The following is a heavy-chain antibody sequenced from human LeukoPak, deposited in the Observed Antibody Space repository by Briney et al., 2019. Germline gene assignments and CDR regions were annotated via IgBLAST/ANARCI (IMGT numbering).Heavy chain of an antibody. CDR1: GGSISSYY. Sequence: SETLSLTCTVSGGSISSYYWSWIRQPPGKGLEWIGYIYYSGSTNYNPSLKSRVTISVDTSKNQFPLKLSSVTAADTAVYYCARCYYDSSGYAFDIWGQGTMVTVSS. D-gene: IGHD3-22*01. J-gene: IGHJ3*02. CDR2: IYYSGST. V-gene: IGHV4-59*01. CDR3: ARCYYDSSGYAFDI.